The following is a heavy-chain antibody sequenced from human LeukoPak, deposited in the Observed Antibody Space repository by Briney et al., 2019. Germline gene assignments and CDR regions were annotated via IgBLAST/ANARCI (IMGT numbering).Heavy chain of an antibody. CDR3: ARGRQLSYYDFWSGYSGGDY. V-gene: IGHV1-8*01. CDR1: GYTFTSYD. J-gene: IGHJ4*02. Sequence: ASVKVSCKASGYTFTSYDINWVRQATGQGLEWMGWMNPNSGNTGYAQKLQGRVTMTRNTSISTAYMELSSLRSEDTAVYYCARGRQLSYYDFWSGYSGGDYWGQGTLVTVSS. D-gene: IGHD3-3*01. CDR2: MNPNSGNT.